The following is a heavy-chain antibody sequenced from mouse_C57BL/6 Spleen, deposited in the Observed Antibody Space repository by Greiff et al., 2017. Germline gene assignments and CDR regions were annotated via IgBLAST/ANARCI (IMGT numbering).Heavy chain of an antibody. Sequence: EVKVVESGGGLVKPGGSLKLSCAASGFTFSDYGMHWVRQAPEKGLEWVAYISSGSSTIYYADTVKGRFTISRDNAKNTLFLQMTSLRSEDTAMYYCARPGNYYSNFDYWGQGTTLTVSS. CDR3: ARPGNYYSNFDY. D-gene: IGHD2-5*01. CDR1: GFTFSDYG. V-gene: IGHV5-17*01. CDR2: ISSGSSTI. J-gene: IGHJ2*01.